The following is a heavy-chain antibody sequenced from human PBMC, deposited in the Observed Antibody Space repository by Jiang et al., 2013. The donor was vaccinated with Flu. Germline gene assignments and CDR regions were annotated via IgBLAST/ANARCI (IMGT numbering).Heavy chain of an antibody. Sequence: SCKASGYTFTGYYMHWVRQAPGQGLEWMGWINPNSGGTNYAQKFQGRVTMTRDTSISTAYMELSRLRSDDTAVYYCARDYYYDSSGYYLFDYWGQGTLVTVSS. CDR3: ARDYYYDSSGYYLFDY. CDR1: GYTFTGYY. V-gene: IGHV1-2*02. D-gene: IGHD3-22*01. CDR2: INPNSGGT. J-gene: IGHJ4*02.